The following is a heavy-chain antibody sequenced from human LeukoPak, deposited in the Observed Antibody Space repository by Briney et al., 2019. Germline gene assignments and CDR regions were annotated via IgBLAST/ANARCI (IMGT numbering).Heavy chain of an antibody. CDR2: IIPIFGTA. Sequence: SVRVSCKASGYTFTSYGISWVRQAPGQGLEWMGGIIPIFGTANYAQKFQGRVTITADESTSTAYMELSSLRSEDTAVYYCARGEFWSGGLWFDYWGQGTLVTVSS. D-gene: IGHD3-3*01. J-gene: IGHJ4*02. CDR1: GYTFTSYG. CDR3: ARGEFWSGGLWFDY. V-gene: IGHV1-69*13.